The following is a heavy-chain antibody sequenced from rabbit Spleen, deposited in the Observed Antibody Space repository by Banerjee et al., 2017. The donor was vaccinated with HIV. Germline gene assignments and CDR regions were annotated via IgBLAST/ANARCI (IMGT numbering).Heavy chain of an antibody. CDR2: INASTAKP. D-gene: IGHD2-1*01. CDR1: GFSFSDRDV. V-gene: IGHV1S45*01. CDR3: ARDLVGVIGWNFYL. J-gene: IGHJ4*01. Sequence: QQQLVESGGGLVKPGASLTLTCKASGFSFSDRDVMCWVRQAPGKGLEWIACINASTAKPVYATWASGRFTISRTSSTTVTLRMTSLTAADRATYFCARDLVGVIGWNFYLWGPGTLVTVS.